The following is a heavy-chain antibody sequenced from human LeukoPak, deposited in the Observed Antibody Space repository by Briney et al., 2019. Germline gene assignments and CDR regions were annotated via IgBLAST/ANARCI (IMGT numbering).Heavy chain of an antibody. J-gene: IGHJ6*04. CDR1: GYSISSGYY. Sequence: PSETLSLTCAVSGYSISSGYYWGWIQQPPGKGLEWIGSIYHSGSTYYNPSLKSRVTISVDTSKNQFSLKLSSVTAADTAVYYCARASGYDLYYYYYGMDVWGKGTTVTVSS. CDR2: IYHSGST. D-gene: IGHD5-12*01. CDR3: ARASGYDLYYYYYGMDV. V-gene: IGHV4-38-2*01.